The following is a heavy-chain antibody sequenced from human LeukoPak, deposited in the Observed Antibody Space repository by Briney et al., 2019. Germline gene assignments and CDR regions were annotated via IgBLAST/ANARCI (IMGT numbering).Heavy chain of an antibody. Sequence: PSETLSLTCTVSGGSISSGGYYWSWIRQHPGEGLEWIGYIYYSGSTYYNPSLKSRVTISVDTSKNQFSLKLSSVTAADTAVYYCARIDCSSTSCYRYFDYWGQGTLVTVSS. V-gene: IGHV4-31*03. D-gene: IGHD2-2*01. CDR2: IYYSGST. CDR3: ARIDCSSTSCYRYFDY. J-gene: IGHJ4*02. CDR1: GGSISSGGYY.